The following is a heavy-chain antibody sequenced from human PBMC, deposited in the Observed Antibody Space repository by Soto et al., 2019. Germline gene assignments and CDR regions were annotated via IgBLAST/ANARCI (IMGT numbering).Heavy chain of an antibody. Sequence: SLRLSCTASGFTFGDYAMSWFRQAPGKGLEWVGFIRSKAYGGTTEYAASVKGRFTISRDDSKSIAYLQMNSLKTEDTAVYYCTRYYDFWSGKGNWFDPWGQGTLVTVSS. CDR2: IRSKAYGGTT. CDR1: GFTFGDYA. J-gene: IGHJ5*02. V-gene: IGHV3-49*03. CDR3: TRYYDFWSGKGNWFDP. D-gene: IGHD3-3*01.